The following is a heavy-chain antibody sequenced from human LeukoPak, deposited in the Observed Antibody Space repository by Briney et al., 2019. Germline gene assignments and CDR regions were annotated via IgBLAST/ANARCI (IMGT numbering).Heavy chain of an antibody. CDR2: ISGSGGST. D-gene: IGHD2-15*01. CDR3: ARRMYCSGGSCSNFDY. CDR1: GFTFSSYG. J-gene: IGHJ4*02. Sequence: GGSLRLSCAASGFTFSSYGMHWVRQAPGKGLEWVSAISGSGGSTYYADSVKGRFTISRDNSKNTLYLQMNSLRAEDTAVYYCARRMYCSGGSCSNFDYWGQGTLVTVSS. V-gene: IGHV3-23*01.